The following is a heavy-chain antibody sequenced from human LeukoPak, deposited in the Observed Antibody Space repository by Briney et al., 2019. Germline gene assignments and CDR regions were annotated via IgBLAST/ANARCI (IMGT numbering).Heavy chain of an antibody. Sequence: SGTLSLTCTVSGGSISSYYWSWIRQPPGKGLEWIGEIYHSGSTNYNPSLKSRVTISVDKSKNQFSLKLSSVTAADTAVYYCARGLYDSWNDAFDIWGQGTMVTVSS. V-gene: IGHV4-59*12. CDR1: GGSISSYY. CDR2: IYHSGST. CDR3: ARGLYDSWNDAFDI. D-gene: IGHD3-22*01. J-gene: IGHJ3*02.